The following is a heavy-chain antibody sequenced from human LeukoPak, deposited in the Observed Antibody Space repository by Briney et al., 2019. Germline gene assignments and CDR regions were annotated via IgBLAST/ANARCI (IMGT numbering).Heavy chain of an antibody. D-gene: IGHD2-8*01. J-gene: IGHJ4*02. V-gene: IGHV1-69*05. CDR2: IIPIFGTA. CDR1: GGTFSSYA. CDR3: ARGGILYHEGDY. Sequence: SVKVSCKASGGTFSSYAISWVRQAPGQGLEWMGGIIPIFGTANYAQKFQGRVTITTDESTSTAYMELSRLRSDDTAVYYCARGGILYHEGDYWGQGTLVTVSS.